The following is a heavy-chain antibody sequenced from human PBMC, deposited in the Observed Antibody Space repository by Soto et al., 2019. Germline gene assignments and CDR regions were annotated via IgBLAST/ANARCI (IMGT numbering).Heavy chain of an antibody. CDR2: ISGSGGST. CDR3: AKPIDRGVCAAFDS. J-gene: IGHJ3*02. CDR1: GFTFSSYA. D-gene: IGHD1-26*01. Sequence: MRLSCAASGFTFSSYAMSWVRQAPGKGLEWVSAISGSGGSTYYADSVKGRFTISRDNSKNTLYLQMNSLRAEDTAVYYCAKPIDRGVCAAFDSWGQGTMVTVS. V-gene: IGHV3-23*01.